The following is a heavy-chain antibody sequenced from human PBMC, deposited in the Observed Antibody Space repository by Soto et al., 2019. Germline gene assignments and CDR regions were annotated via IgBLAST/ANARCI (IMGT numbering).Heavy chain of an antibody. V-gene: IGHV3-74*01. CDR3: TRSLGSGRGSYGMDV. CDR1: GFTFGNYW. Sequence: EVQLVESGGGLVQPGGSLRLSCAASGFTFGNYWMHWVRQDPVKGLVWVSRISSDGSTTTTYADSVKGRFTISRDTARNTLWLQRNSLTADDTAVYYCTRSLGSGRGSYGMDVWGQGTTVTVSS. D-gene: IGHD3-10*01. CDR2: ISSDGSTT. J-gene: IGHJ6*02.